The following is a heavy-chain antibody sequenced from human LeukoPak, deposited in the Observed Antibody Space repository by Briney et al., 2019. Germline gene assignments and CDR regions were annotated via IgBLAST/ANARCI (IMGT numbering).Heavy chain of an antibody. Sequence: SETLSLTCAVYGGSLSGYYWSWIGQPPGKGLEWIGEINHSGSTNYNPSLRSRVTISVDTSKNQFSLKLSSVTAADTAVYYCARGPLADILTGYYSIDFDYWAQGTLVTVSS. J-gene: IGHJ4*02. CDR1: GGSLSGYY. CDR2: INHSGST. CDR3: ARGPLADILTGYYSIDFDY. D-gene: IGHD3-9*01. V-gene: IGHV4-34*01.